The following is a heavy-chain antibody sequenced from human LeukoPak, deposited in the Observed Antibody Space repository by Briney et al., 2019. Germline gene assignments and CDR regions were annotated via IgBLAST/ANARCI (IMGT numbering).Heavy chain of an antibody. CDR2: IYSGGST. Sequence: GGSLRLSCAASGFTFTTYSMNWVRQAPGKGLEWVSVIYSGGSTYYADSVKGRFTISRDNSKNTLYLQMNSLRAEDTAVYYCARRYGMDVWGQGTTVTVSS. CDR3: ARRYGMDV. J-gene: IGHJ6*02. CDR1: GFTFTTYS. V-gene: IGHV3-53*01.